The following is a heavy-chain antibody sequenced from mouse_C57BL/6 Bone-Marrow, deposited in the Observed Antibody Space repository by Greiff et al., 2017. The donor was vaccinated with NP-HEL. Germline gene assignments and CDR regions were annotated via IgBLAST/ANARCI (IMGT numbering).Heavy chain of an antibody. CDR3: TSYYDYDAWFAY. CDR2: INPSSGYT. V-gene: IGHV1-4*01. Sequence: QVQLQQSGAELARPGASVKMSCKASGYTFTSYTMHWVKQRPGQGLEWIGYINPSSGYTKYNQKFKDKATLTADKSSSTAYMQLSSLTSEDSAVYYCTSYYDYDAWFAYWGQGTLVTVSA. CDR1: GYTFTSYT. J-gene: IGHJ3*01. D-gene: IGHD2-4*01.